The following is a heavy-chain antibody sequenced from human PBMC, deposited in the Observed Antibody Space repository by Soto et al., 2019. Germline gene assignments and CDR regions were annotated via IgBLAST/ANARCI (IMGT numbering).Heavy chain of an antibody. J-gene: IGHJ6*02. Sequence: ASVKFSCKASGYTFTSYYMHWVRQAPGQGLEWMGIINPSGGSTSYAQKFQGRVTMTRDTSTSTVYMELSSLRSEDTAVYYCARVMGGRSYYVLGGMDVWGQGTTVTVSS. V-gene: IGHV1-46*01. D-gene: IGHD1-26*01. CDR2: INPSGGST. CDR1: GYTFTSYY. CDR3: ARVMGGRSYYVLGGMDV.